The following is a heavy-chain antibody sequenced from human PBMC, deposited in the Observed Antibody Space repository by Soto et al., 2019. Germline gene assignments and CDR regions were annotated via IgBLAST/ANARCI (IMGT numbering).Heavy chain of an antibody. CDR2: IYYSGST. J-gene: IGHJ5*02. CDR3: ARVPYYDFWSGYSPVWFDP. V-gene: IGHV4-59*01. D-gene: IGHD3-3*01. Sequence: SETLSLTCTVSGGSISSYYWSWIRQPPGKGLEWIGYIYYSGSTNYNPSLKSRVTISVDTSKNQFSLKLSSVTAADTAVYYCARVPYYDFWSGYSPVWFDPWGQGTLVTVSS. CDR1: GGSISSYY.